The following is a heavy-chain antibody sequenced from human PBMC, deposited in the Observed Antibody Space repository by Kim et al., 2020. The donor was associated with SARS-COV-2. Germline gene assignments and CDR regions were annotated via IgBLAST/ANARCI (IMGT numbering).Heavy chain of an antibody. CDR3: AREGPNTYYFDY. D-gene: IGHD3-16*01. V-gene: IGHV1-46*01. CDR2: INASGRSA. J-gene: IGHJ4*02. Sequence: ASVKVSCKASGYTFTSYHMHCVRQAPGQGLEWMGFINASGRSASYPQKFQGRVTMTRDTSTSTVYMELSSLRSEDTAVYYCAREGPNTYYFDYWGQGTLV. CDR1: GYTFTSYH.